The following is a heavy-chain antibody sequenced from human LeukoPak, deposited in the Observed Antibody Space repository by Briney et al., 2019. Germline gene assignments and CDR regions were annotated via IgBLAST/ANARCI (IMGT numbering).Heavy chain of an antibody. CDR1: GFTFSSYS. CDR2: ISGSGSTI. D-gene: IGHD1-26*01. V-gene: IGHV3-48*02. J-gene: IGHJ3*02. Sequence: GGSLRLSCAASGFTFSSYSMNWVRQAPGKGLEWVSYISGSGSTIYYADSAKGRFTISRDNAKNSLYLQVNSLRDEDTAVYYCARAPVGLKADAFDIWGQGTMVTVSS. CDR3: ARAPVGLKADAFDI.